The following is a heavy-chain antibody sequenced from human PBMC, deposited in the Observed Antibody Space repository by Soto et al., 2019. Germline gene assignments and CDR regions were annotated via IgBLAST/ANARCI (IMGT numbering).Heavy chain of an antibody. CDR3: AKIAKGHVTTVTTIDY. CDR1: GFTFSSYA. J-gene: IGHJ4*02. CDR2: ISGSGGST. Sequence: SGGSLRLSCAASGFTFSSYAMSWVRQAPGKGLEWVSAISGSGGSTYYADSVKGRFTISRDNSKNTLYLQMNSLRAEDTAVYYCAKIAKGHVTTVTTIDYWGQGTLVTVSS. V-gene: IGHV3-23*01. D-gene: IGHD4-17*01.